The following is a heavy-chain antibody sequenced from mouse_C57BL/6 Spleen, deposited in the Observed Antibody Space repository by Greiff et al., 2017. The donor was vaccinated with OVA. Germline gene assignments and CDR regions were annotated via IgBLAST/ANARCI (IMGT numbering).Heavy chain of an antibody. Sequence: EVKVVESEGGLVQPGSSMKLSCTASGFTFSDYYMAWVRQVPEKGLEWVANINYDGSSTYYLDSLQSRFIISRDNAKNILYLQMSSLKSEDTATYYCARDGDYDGYYGGFAYWGQGTLVTVSA. CDR1: GFTFSDYY. CDR3: ARDGDYDGYYGGFAY. V-gene: IGHV5-16*01. D-gene: IGHD2-3*01. CDR2: INYDGSST. J-gene: IGHJ3*01.